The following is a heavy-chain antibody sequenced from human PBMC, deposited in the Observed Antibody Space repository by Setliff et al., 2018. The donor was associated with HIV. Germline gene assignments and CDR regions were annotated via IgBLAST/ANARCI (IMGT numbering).Heavy chain of an antibody. Sequence: NPSETLSLTCTVSGASISSHNYYWGWIRQSPGKGLEWIASIRSSGDTYYNPSLQSRVIISVDTSNNRISLKLTSVTAADTAVYYCARGGGYDRRGYYPFDYWGQGTPVTVSS. D-gene: IGHD3-22*01. CDR1: GASISSHNYY. J-gene: IGHJ4*02. CDR3: ARGGGYDRRGYYPFDY. V-gene: IGHV4-39*01. CDR2: IRSSGDT.